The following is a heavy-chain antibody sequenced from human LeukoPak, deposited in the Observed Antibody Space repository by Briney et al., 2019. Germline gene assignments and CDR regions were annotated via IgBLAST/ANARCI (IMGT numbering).Heavy chain of an antibody. V-gene: IGHV3-9*01. J-gene: IGHJ4*02. CDR2: ISWNSGSI. Sequence: PGRSLRLSCAASGFTFDDYAMHWVRQAPGKGLEWVSGISWNSGSIGYADSVKGRFTISRGNAKNSLYLQMNSLRAEDTALYYCAKDIKLSAGATTIDYWGRGTLVTVSS. D-gene: IGHD1-26*01. CDR3: AKDIKLSAGATTIDY. CDR1: GFTFDDYA.